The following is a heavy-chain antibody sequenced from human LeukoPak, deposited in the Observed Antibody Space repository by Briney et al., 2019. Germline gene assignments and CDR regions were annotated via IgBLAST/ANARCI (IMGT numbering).Heavy chain of an antibody. CDR2: INPNSGGT. CDR3: ARADSGSYGNDY. Sequence: ASVKVSCKASGYTFTGYYMHWVRQSPGQALEWMGWINPNSGGTNYAQKFQGRVTMTRDTSISTAYMELSSLRSEDTAVYYCARADSGSYGNDYWGQGTLVTVSS. CDR1: GYTFTGYY. D-gene: IGHD1-26*01. J-gene: IGHJ4*02. V-gene: IGHV1-2*02.